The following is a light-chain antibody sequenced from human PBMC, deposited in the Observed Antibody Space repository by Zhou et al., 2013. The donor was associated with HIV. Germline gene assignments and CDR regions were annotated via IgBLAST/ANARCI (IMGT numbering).Light chain of an antibody. CDR1: HSISTY. V-gene: IGKV1-33*01. CDR2: AAS. Sequence: DIQLTQSPYSLSASVGDRVTITCRASHSISTYLNWYQQKPGKAPKLLIYAASSLQVASHQDSVAVDLGQISLSPSAACSLKILQHITCQQYDNLPRVTFGGGTKVEIK. CDR3: QQYDNLPRVT. J-gene: IGKJ4*01.